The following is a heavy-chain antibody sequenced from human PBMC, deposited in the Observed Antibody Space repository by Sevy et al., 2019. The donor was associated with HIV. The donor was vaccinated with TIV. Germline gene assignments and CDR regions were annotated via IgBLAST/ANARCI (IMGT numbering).Heavy chain of an antibody. J-gene: IGHJ3*02. D-gene: IGHD3-22*01. V-gene: IGHV3-11*04. CDR3: ARYKTGRKTYYYDSSGPGVGAFDI. Sequence: GGSLRLSCAASGFTFSDYYMSWIRQAPGKGLEWVSYISSSGSTIYYADSLKGRFTISRDNAKNSRYLQMNSLRAEDTAVYYCARYKTGRKTYYYDSSGPGVGAFDIWGQGTMVTVSS. CDR2: ISSSGSTI. CDR1: GFTFSDYY.